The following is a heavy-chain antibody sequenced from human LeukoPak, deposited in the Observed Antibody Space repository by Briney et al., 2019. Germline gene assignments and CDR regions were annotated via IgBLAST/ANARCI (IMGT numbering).Heavy chain of an antibody. J-gene: IGHJ4*02. CDR1: GGSISSGGYY. Sequence: SETLSLTCTVSGGSISSGGYYWSWIRQHPGKGLEWIGYIYYSGSTYYNPSLKSRVAISVDTSKNQFSLKLSSVTAADTAVYYCARVGGTGEIDYWGQGTLVTVSS. D-gene: IGHD1-1*01. CDR2: IYYSGST. CDR3: ARVGGTGEIDY. V-gene: IGHV4-31*03.